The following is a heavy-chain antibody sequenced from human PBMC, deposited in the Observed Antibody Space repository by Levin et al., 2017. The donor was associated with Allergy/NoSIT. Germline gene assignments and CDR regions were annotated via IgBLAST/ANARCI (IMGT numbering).Heavy chain of an antibody. D-gene: IGHD3-10*01. J-gene: IGHJ4*02. Sequence: GGSLRLSCTASGFTFGDFAVSWFRQAPGKGLEWVGFIRSKAYTGTTEYAASVKGRFTISRDDSKSIAYLQMNSLKTEDTAVYYCTRGGLWFDFFFDYWGQGTLVTVSS. CDR1: GFTFGDFA. CDR3: TRGGLWFDFFFDY. CDR2: IRSKAYTGTT. V-gene: IGHV3-49*03.